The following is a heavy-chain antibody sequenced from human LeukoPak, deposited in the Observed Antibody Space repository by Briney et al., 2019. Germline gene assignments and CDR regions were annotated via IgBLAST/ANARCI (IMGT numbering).Heavy chain of an antibody. V-gene: IGHV3-7*04. CDR2: IKQDGSKK. CDR1: GFSFSNYW. Sequence: GGSLRLSCAASGFSFSNYWMTWVRQAPGKGLEWVANIKQDGSKKSYVDSVKGRFTISRDNAKNSLYLQMNSLRAEDTAIYYCTRVGYIDEGIDYWGQGTLVTVSS. D-gene: IGHD5-24*01. J-gene: IGHJ4*02. CDR3: TRVGYIDEGIDY.